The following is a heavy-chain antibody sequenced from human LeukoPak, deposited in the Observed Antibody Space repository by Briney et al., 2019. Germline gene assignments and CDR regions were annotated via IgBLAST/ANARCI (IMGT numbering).Heavy chain of an antibody. Sequence: TSETLSLTCVVSGASVSSSHWNWIRQLPGKRLEWIGCLSYTGKTDYNPSLTSRVAISLGTSKNQVSLKLRSVIAADTAVYYCSEGYFEPFAHWGQGILVTVSS. V-gene: IGHV4-59*02. D-gene: IGHD2/OR15-2a*01. CDR2: LSYTGKT. CDR1: GASVSSSH. J-gene: IGHJ4*02. CDR3: SEGYFEPFAH.